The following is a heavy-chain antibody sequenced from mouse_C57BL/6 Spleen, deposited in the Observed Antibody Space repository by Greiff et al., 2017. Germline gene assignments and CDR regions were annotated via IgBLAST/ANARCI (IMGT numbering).Heavy chain of an antibody. CDR2: IHPNSGST. V-gene: IGHV1-64*01. CDR1: GYTFTSYW. CDR3: AREGVYYGRSGAMDY. J-gene: IGHJ4*01. D-gene: IGHD1-1*01. Sequence: QVQLQQSGAELVKPGASVKLSCKASGYTFTSYWMHWVKQRPGQGLELIGMIHPNSGSTNYNETFKSKATLTVDKSASTAYMQRSSLTSEDSAVEYWAREGVYYGRSGAMDYWGQGTSVTVSS.